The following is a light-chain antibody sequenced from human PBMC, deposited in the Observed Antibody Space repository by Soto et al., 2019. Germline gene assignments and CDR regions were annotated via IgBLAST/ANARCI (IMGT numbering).Light chain of an antibody. CDR3: QQYGSSPLT. CDR2: GAS. J-gene: IGKJ4*01. V-gene: IGKV3-20*01. CDR1: QSVSSSY. Sequence: VVLTLSPGTLSLSPGESATIFCRASQSVSSSYLAWYQQKPGQAPRLLIYGASSRATGIPDRFSGSGYGTDFTLTISRLETEDFAVYYCQQYGSSPLTFGGGTKVDIK.